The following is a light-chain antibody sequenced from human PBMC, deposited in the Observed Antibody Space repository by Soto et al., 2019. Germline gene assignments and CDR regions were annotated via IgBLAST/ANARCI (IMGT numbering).Light chain of an antibody. CDR2: DVT. CDR3: TSYSSSTTPFV. V-gene: IGLV2-14*03. CDR1: SSDVGGYNF. J-gene: IGLJ1*01. Sequence: QSALTQPASVSGSPGQSITISCTGTSSDVGGYNFVSWYQHHPGRAPKLMIYDVTNRPSGVSNRFSGSKSVNTASLTISGLQAEDEADYYCTSYSSSTTPFVLGTGTKVTVL.